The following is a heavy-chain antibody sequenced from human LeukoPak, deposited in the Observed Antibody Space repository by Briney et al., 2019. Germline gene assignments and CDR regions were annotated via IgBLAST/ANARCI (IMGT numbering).Heavy chain of an antibody. D-gene: IGHD5-12*01. Sequence: SETLSLTCTVSGDSISSYYWSWIRQPAGKGLEWIGRIYTSGSTNYNPSLKSRVTMSVDTSKNQFSLKLSSVTAADTAVYYCARDSGYSGYGDAFDIWGQGTMVTVSS. V-gene: IGHV4-4*07. CDR3: ARDSGYSGYGDAFDI. CDR2: IYTSGST. CDR1: GDSISSYY. J-gene: IGHJ3*02.